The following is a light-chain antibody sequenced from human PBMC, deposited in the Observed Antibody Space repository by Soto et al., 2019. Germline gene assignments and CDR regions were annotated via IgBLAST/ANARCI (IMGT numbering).Light chain of an antibody. Sequence: DIQMTQSPSTLSAFVGDRVTITCRASQSISHWLAWYQQKPGKAPKLLIYKASILESGVPSRFSGSGSGTEFTLTINSLQPDDFATYYCQQFSTYWTFGQGTKEEI. CDR1: QSISHW. CDR3: QQFSTYWT. V-gene: IGKV1-5*03. CDR2: KAS. J-gene: IGKJ1*01.